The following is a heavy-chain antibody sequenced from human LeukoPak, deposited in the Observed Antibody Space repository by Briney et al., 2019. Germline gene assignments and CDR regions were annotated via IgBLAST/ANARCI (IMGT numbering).Heavy chain of an antibody. J-gene: IGHJ4*02. Sequence: GGSLRLSCAASGFTFNSYVMSWVRQAPGKGLEWVSVLTGDGNTYYADSVKGRFTNSRDDSKNTLFLQMNSLRAEDTAVYFCAKVKWKLIGYFDYWGQGTLVTVSS. CDR3: AKVKWKLIGYFDY. CDR1: GFTFNSYV. CDR2: LTGDGNT. V-gene: IGHV3-23*01. D-gene: IGHD1-20*01.